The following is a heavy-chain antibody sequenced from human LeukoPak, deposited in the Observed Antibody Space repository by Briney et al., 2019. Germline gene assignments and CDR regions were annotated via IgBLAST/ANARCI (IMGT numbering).Heavy chain of an antibody. J-gene: IGHJ4*02. CDR2: MNVNTGAT. D-gene: IGHD6-19*01. CDR3: ARDRVGSGWPRPFYFEI. Sequence: ASVKVSCKPSGYTFTGYYLHWVRQAPGQAPGWMGWMNVNTGATFYAQMFQGRVTMSRDTSISTAYMDLSSLRSDDTAVYFCARDRVGSGWPRPFYFEIWGQGTLVTVSS. V-gene: IGHV1-2*02. CDR1: GYTFTGYY.